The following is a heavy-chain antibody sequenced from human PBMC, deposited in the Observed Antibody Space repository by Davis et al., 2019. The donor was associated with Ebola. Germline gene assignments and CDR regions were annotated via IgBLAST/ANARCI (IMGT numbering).Heavy chain of an antibody. CDR2: ISSSSSYI. CDR1: GFTFSSYW. Sequence: GGSLRLSCAASGFTFSSYWMSWVRQAPGKGLEWVSSISSSSSYIYYADSVKGRFTISRDNAKNSLYLQMNSLRDEDTAVYYCARDPQILVRDYYYYYGMDVWGQGTTVTVSS. D-gene: IGHD6-13*01. V-gene: IGHV3-21*01. CDR3: ARDPQILVRDYYYYYGMDV. J-gene: IGHJ6*02.